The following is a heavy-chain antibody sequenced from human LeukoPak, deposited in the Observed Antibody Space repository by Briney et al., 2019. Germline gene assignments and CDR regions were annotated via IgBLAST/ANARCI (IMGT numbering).Heavy chain of an antibody. Sequence: GGSLRLSCAASGFTFSSYEMNWVRQAPGKGLEWVSYISSSGSTIYYADSVKGRFTIYRDNAKNSLYLQMNSLRAEDTAVYYCARDSDCFDYWGQGTLVTVSS. CDR3: ARDSDCFDY. V-gene: IGHV3-48*03. J-gene: IGHJ4*02. D-gene: IGHD2-15*01. CDR1: GFTFSSYE. CDR2: ISSSGSTI.